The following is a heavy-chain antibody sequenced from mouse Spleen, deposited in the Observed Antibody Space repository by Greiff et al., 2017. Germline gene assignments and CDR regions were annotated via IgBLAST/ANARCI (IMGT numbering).Heavy chain of an antibody. Sequence: VQLQQPGAELVKPGASVKLSCKASGYTFTSYWMHWVKQRPGQGLEWIGMIHPNSGSTNYNEKFKSKATLTVDKSSSTAYMQLSSLTSEDSAVYYCARCYGSSCYAMDYWGQGTSVTVSS. CDR2: IHPNSGST. CDR3: ARCYGSSCYAMDY. V-gene: IGHV1-64*01. D-gene: IGHD1-1*01. CDR1: GYTFTSYW. J-gene: IGHJ4*01.